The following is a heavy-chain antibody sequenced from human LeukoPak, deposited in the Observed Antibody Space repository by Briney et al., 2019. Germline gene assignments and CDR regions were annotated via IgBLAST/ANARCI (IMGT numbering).Heavy chain of an antibody. CDR2: IRYDGSNK. CDR1: GFTFSSYG. Sequence: GGSLRLSCAASGFTFSSYGKQWVRQAPGKGLEWVAFIRYDGSNKYYADSVKGRFTISRDNSKNTLYLQMNSLRAEDTAVYYCAKDQVAATLGVPWFDPWGQGTLVTVSS. CDR3: AKDQVAATLGVPWFDP. J-gene: IGHJ5*02. V-gene: IGHV3-30*02. D-gene: IGHD2-15*01.